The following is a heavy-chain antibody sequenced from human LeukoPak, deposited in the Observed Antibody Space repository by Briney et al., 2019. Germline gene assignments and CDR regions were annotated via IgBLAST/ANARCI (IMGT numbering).Heavy chain of an antibody. CDR1: GYTFTDYY. CDR3: ETLGGTSFDY. J-gene: IGHJ4*02. V-gene: IGHV1-2*02. D-gene: IGHD1-1*01. Sequence: ASVKVSCKTSGYTFTDYYIHWVRQAPGQGLEWMGWIVPNSGGTNYAQRFQGRVTMTRDTSISTAYMELTRLRYDDTAVYYCETLGGTSFDYWGQGTLVTVSS. CDR2: IVPNSGGT.